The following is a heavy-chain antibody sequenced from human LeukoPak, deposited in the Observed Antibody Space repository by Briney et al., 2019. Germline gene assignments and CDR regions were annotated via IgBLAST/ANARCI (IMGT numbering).Heavy chain of an antibody. CDR2: IWYDGSNK. Sequence: PGGSLRLSCAASGFTFGSYGMHWVRQAPGKGLEWVAVIWYDGSNKYYADSVKGRFTISRDNSKNTLYLQMNSLRAEDTAVYYCARDGGDGYNFYYWGQGTLVTVSS. V-gene: IGHV3-33*01. D-gene: IGHD5-24*01. CDR1: GFTFGSYG. CDR3: ARDGGDGYNFYY. J-gene: IGHJ4*02.